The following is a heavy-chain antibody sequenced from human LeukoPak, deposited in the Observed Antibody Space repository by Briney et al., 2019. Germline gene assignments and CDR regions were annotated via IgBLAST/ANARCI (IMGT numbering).Heavy chain of an antibody. Sequence: GSSVKVSCKASGGTFSSYAISWVRQAPGQGLEWMGGIIPIFGIANYAQKFQGRVTITADESTSTAYMELSSLRSEDTAVYYCASKCSSTSCYYFDYWGQGTLVTVSS. V-gene: IGHV1-69*01. CDR3: ASKCSSTSCYYFDY. J-gene: IGHJ4*02. CDR2: IIPIFGIA. D-gene: IGHD2-2*01. CDR1: GGTFSSYA.